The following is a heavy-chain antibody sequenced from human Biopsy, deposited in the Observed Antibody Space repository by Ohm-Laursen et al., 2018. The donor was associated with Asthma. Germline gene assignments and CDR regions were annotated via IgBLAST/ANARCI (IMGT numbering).Heavy chain of an antibody. D-gene: IGHD3-10*01. CDR3: ARAVDYSHYYGIDV. J-gene: IGHJ6*02. CDR2: ISVYNGNT. V-gene: IGHV1-18*01. Sequence: ATVNISCKTSGYTFNSAGITWVRQAPGQGLEWMGWISVYNGNTKVAQKLQDRVTMITETSTSTAYMELRSLRSDDTAVYFCARAVDYSHYYGIDVWGQGTMVTVS. CDR1: GYTFNSAG.